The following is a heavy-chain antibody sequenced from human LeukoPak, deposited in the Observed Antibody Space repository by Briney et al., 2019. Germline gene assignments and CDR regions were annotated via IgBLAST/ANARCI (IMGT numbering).Heavy chain of an antibody. Sequence: PSETLSLTYTVSGGSVSSGSYYWSWIRQPPGKGLEWIGYIYYSGSTNYNPSLKSRVTISVDTSKNQFSLKLSSVTAADTAVYYCARGARAGYNLEPFDYWGQGTLVTVSS. V-gene: IGHV4-61*01. CDR1: GGSVSSGSYY. CDR2: IYYSGST. J-gene: IGHJ4*02. D-gene: IGHD5-24*01. CDR3: ARGARAGYNLEPFDY.